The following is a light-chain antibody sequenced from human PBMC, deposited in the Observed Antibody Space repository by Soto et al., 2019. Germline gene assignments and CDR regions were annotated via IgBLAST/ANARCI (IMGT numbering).Light chain of an antibody. Sequence: DIQMTQSPSSLSSSVGDRFTITCRASQSIITHLNWYQQKPGKAPKLLIYAASSLQSGVPSRFNGSGSGTDFTLTISSLQPEEFATYYCQQSYDTPWTFGQGTKVDIK. CDR1: QSIITH. J-gene: IGKJ1*01. CDR3: QQSYDTPWT. CDR2: AAS. V-gene: IGKV1-39*01.